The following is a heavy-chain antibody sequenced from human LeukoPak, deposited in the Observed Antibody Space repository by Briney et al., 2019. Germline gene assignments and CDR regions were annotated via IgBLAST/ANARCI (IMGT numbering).Heavy chain of an antibody. D-gene: IGHD3-16*02. J-gene: IGHJ6*02. CDR3: ARLIINYYSYGMDV. V-gene: IGHV3-48*03. CDR1: GFTFSSYE. CDR2: ISSSGSTI. Sequence: GGSLRLSCAASGFTFSSYEMNWVRQAPGKGLEWVSYISSSGSTIYYSDSVKGRFTISRDNAKNSLYLQMNSLRAEDTAVYYCARLIINYYSYGMDVWGQGTTVTVSS.